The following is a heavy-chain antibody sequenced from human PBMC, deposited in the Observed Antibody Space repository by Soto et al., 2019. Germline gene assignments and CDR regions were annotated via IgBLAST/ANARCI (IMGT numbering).Heavy chain of an antibody. CDR1: GGTFSSYA. CDR2: IIPIFGTA. V-gene: IGHV1-69*13. Sequence: ASVKVSCKASGGTFSSYAISWVRQAPGQGLEWMGGIIPIFGTANYAQKFQGRVTITADESTSTAYMELSSLRSEDTAMYYCARDVNTYYYYGMDVWGQGTTVTVSS. CDR3: ARDVNTYYYYGMDV. J-gene: IGHJ6*02.